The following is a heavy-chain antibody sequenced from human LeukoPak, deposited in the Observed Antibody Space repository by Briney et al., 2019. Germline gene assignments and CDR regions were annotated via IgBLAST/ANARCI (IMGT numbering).Heavy chain of an antibody. D-gene: IGHD4-23*01. CDR1: GFTFSSYS. Sequence: GGSLRLSCAASGFTFSSYSMNWVRQAPGKGLEWVSSISSSSSYIYYADSVKGRFTISRDNAKNSLYLQMNSLRAEDTAVYYCARENYGGNSADDYWGQGTLVTVSS. CDR3: ARENYGGNSADDY. CDR2: ISSSSSYI. V-gene: IGHV3-21*01. J-gene: IGHJ4*02.